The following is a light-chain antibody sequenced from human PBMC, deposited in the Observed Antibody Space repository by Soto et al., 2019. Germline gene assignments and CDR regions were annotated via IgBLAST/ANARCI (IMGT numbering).Light chain of an antibody. CDR3: QQSHGIPYT. J-gene: IGKJ2*01. V-gene: IGKV1-39*01. CDR1: QTITGY. Sequence: DIQMTQSPSSLSASVGDRVTITCRASQTITGYLNWYQQRPGKAPKLLIYAGSSLQSGVPSRFSGSGSGTDFTLTINSLQPEDFATYYCQQSHGIPYTFGQGTKLEIK. CDR2: AGS.